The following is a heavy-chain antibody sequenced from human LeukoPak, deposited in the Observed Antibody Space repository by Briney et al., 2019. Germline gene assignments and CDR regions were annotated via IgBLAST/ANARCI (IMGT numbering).Heavy chain of an antibody. CDR3: AKESGKFDY. Sequence: GGSLRLSCVASGLNFDDSAMHWVRQAPGKGLEWVSLISADGGSTFSAASVKGRFGISRDNSKNSLYLQMNSLRSEDTAMYYCAKESGKFDYWGQGTLVAVSS. CDR2: ISADGGST. V-gene: IGHV3-43*02. J-gene: IGHJ4*02. CDR1: GLNFDDSA.